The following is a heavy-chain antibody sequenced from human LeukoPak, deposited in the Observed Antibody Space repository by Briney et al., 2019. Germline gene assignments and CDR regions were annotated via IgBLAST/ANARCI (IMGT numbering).Heavy chain of an antibody. Sequence: SQTLSLTCTVSGGSISSGGYYWSWTRQHPGKGLEWIGYIYYSGSTYYNPSLKSRVTISVDMSENQFSLKLSSVTAADTAVYYCARDFHLRAVAGKRGHYNWFDPWGQGTLVTVSS. CDR1: GGSISSGGYY. D-gene: IGHD6-19*01. CDR3: ARDFHLRAVAGKRGHYNWFDP. CDR2: IYYSGST. V-gene: IGHV4-31*03. J-gene: IGHJ5*02.